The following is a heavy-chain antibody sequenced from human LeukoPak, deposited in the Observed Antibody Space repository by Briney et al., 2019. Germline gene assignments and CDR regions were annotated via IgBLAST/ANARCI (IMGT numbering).Heavy chain of an antibody. CDR1: GGTFSSYA. Sequence: VASVKVSCKASGGTFSSYAISWVRQAPGQGLEWMGGIIPIFGTANYAQKFQGRVTITADESTSTAYMELSSLRSEDTAVYYCARDYYGSGSFDPWGQGTLVTVSS. D-gene: IGHD3-10*01. CDR3: ARDYYGSGSFDP. J-gene: IGHJ5*02. CDR2: IIPIFGTA. V-gene: IGHV1-69*01.